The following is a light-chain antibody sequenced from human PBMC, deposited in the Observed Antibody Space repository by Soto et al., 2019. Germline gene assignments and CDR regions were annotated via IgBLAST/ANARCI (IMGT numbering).Light chain of an antibody. CDR3: AAWDDSLNGGV. Sequence: QLVLTQPPSASGTPGQRVTISCSGSSSNIGSNTVNWYQQLPGTAPKLLIYSNNQRPSGVPDRFSGSKSGTSASLAISGLQSEDEADYYCAAWDDSLNGGVFGGGTKVTV. J-gene: IGLJ2*01. V-gene: IGLV1-44*01. CDR1: SSNIGSNT. CDR2: SNN.